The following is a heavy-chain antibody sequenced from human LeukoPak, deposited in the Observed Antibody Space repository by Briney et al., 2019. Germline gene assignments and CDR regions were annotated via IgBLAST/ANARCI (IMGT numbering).Heavy chain of an antibody. CDR3: ARLSRIAAAGAYSYHSMDV. CDR2: VYYSGSI. D-gene: IGHD6-13*01. V-gene: IGHV4-59*13. CDR1: GGSINSYY. Sequence: PSETLSLTCTVSGGSINSYYWSCIRQPPGKGLEWIGFVYYSGSINYNPSLKSRVTISVDTSNNQFSLKLSSVTAADTAVYYCARLSRIAAAGAYSYHSMDVWGQGTTVTVSS. J-gene: IGHJ6*02.